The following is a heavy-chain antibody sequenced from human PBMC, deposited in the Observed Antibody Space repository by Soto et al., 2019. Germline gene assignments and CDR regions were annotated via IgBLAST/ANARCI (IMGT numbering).Heavy chain of an antibody. J-gene: IGHJ2*01. V-gene: IGHV1-69*12. CDR2: IIPIFGTA. CDR1: GGTFSSYT. CDR3: ARGNHRWLQLWYFDL. Sequence: QVQLVQSGAEVKKPGSSVTVSCKASGGTFSSYTISWVRQAPGQGLAWMGGIIPIFGTANYAQKLQGRVTITADESTSTAYMELSSLRSEDTAVYYCARGNHRWLQLWYFDLWGRGTLVTVSS. D-gene: IGHD5-12*01.